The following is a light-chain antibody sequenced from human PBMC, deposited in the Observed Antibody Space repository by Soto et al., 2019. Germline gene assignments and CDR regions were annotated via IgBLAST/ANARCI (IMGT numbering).Light chain of an antibody. Sequence: QSSLTQPPSASGTPGQRVTISCSGSNSNIGSNTVNWYQQLPGTAPKLLIYYDTLRPSWVPDRLSGSKSGTTASLAIRGLQSDDEDDYYCAAWDDSLNGRVFGTGTKVTVL. CDR2: YDT. CDR1: NSNIGSNT. J-gene: IGLJ1*01. CDR3: AAWDDSLNGRV. V-gene: IGLV1-44*01.